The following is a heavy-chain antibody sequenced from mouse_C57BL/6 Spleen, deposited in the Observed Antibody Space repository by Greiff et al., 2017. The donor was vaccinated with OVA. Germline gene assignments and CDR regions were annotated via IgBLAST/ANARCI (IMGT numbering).Heavy chain of an antibody. CDR2: IYPGDGDT. CDR3: ARPAYYSNYAFAY. Sequence: SGAELVKPGASVKISCKASGYAFSSYWMNWVKQRPGKGLEWIGQIYPGDGDTNYNGKFKGKATLTADKSSSTAYMQLSSLTSEDSAVYYCARPAYYSNYAFAYWGQGTLVTVSA. J-gene: IGHJ3*01. CDR1: GYAFSSYW. V-gene: IGHV1-80*01. D-gene: IGHD2-5*01.